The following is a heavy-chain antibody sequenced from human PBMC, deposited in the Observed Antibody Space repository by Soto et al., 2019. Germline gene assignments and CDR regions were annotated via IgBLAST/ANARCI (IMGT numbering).Heavy chain of an antibody. J-gene: IGHJ3*02. CDR2: IIPMYGTT. D-gene: IGHD3-3*01. CDR3: ARRRDFWSGPDAFDM. Sequence: ASVKVSCKASGGTFSIYSMNWVRQAPGQGLEWMGWIIPMYGTTDYAQKFQGRVTMTADESTSTAYMELRSLRSDDTAVYYCARRRDFWSGPDAFDMWGQGTMVTVSS. CDR1: GGTFSIYS. V-gene: IGHV1-69*13.